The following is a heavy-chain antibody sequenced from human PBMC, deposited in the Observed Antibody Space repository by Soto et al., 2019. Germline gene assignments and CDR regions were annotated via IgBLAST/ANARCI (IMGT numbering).Heavy chain of an antibody. D-gene: IGHD6-19*01. Sequence: QVQLVESGGGVVQPGRSLRLSCAASGFNFSSYGMHWFRQAPGKGLEWVAVIWYDGSNKYYADSVKGRFTISRDNSKNTLYLQMNSLRAEDTAVYYCARDRYSSGWYDLDYWGQGTLVTVSS. J-gene: IGHJ4*02. CDR3: ARDRYSSGWYDLDY. CDR1: GFNFSSYG. CDR2: IWYDGSNK. V-gene: IGHV3-33*01.